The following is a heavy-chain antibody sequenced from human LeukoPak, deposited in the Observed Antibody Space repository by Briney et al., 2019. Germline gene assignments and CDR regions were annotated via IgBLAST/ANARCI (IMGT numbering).Heavy chain of an antibody. D-gene: IGHD1-26*01. CDR2: IIPIFGTA. CDR3: ATYSEDGGRGEFDY. J-gene: IGHJ4*02. V-gene: IGHV1-69*13. CDR1: GGTFSSYA. Sequence: SVKVSCKASGGTFSSYAISWVRQAPGQGLEWMGGIIPIFGTANYAQKFQGRVTITADESTSTAYMELSSLRSEDTAVYYCATYSEDGGRGEFDYWGQGTLVTVSS.